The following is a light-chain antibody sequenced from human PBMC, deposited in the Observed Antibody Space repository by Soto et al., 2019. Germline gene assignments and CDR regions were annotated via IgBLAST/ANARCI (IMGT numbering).Light chain of an antibody. V-gene: IGLV2-23*01. CDR2: EGS. CDR3: CSYAGSHYV. Sequence: QSVLTKPAYVSGSPGQSITISRNGTSIDVVSYNLVSWYEQHPGKAPKLMIYEGSKRPSGVSNRFSVSKSGNTASLTISGLQAEDEADYYCCSYAGSHYVFGTGTKVTVL. J-gene: IGLJ1*01. CDR1: SIDVVSYNL.